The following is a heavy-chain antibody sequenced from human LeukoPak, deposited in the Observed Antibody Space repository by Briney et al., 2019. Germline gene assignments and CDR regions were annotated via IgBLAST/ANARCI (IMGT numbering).Heavy chain of an antibody. D-gene: IGHD2-2*01. V-gene: IGHV4-34*01. Sequence: SETLSLTCAVYGGSFSGYYWSWIRQPPGKGLEWIGEINHSGSTNYNPSLKSRVTISIDTSKNQFSLKLSSVTAADTAVYYCARDSMPEDYWGQGTLVTVSS. J-gene: IGHJ4*02. CDR3: ARDSMPEDY. CDR2: INHSGST. CDR1: GGSFSGYY.